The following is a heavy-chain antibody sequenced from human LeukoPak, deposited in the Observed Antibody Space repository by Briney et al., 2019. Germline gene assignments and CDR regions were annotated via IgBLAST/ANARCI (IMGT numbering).Heavy chain of an antibody. CDR2: IYPGDSDT. D-gene: IGHD2-2*01. J-gene: IGHJ3*02. V-gene: IGHV5-51*01. Sequence: GGSLQISCKGSGYSFTSYWIGWVRQMPGKGLEWMGIIYPGDSDTRYSPSFQGQVTISADKSISTAYLQWSSLKASDTAMYYCARRGYCSSTSCYAFDIWGQGTMVTVSS. CDR1: GYSFTSYW. CDR3: ARRGYCSSTSCYAFDI.